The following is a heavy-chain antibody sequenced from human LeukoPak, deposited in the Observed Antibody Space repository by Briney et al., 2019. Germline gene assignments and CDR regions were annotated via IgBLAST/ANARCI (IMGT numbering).Heavy chain of an antibody. Sequence: ASVKVSCKASGYTFTSYYMHWVRQAPGQGLEWMGIINPSGGSTSYARKFQGRVTMTRDTSTSTVYMELSSLRSEDTAVYYCARGRREKSSTSCSDYWGQGTLVTVSS. V-gene: IGHV1-46*01. CDR3: ARGRREKSSTSCSDY. J-gene: IGHJ4*02. CDR1: GYTFTSYY. D-gene: IGHD2-2*01. CDR2: INPSGGST.